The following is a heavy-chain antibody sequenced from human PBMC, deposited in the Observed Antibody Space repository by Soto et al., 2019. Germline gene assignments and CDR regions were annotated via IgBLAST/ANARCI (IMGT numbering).Heavy chain of an antibody. Sequence: TSETLSLTCTVSGGSSSSYYWSWIRQPPGKGLEWIGYIYYSGSTNYNPSLKSRVTISVDTSKNQFSLKLSSVTAADTAVYYCARDYYGDYASNWFDPWGQGTLVTVSS. CDR1: GGSSSSYY. CDR2: IYYSGST. J-gene: IGHJ5*02. V-gene: IGHV4-59*01. D-gene: IGHD4-17*01. CDR3: ARDYYGDYASNWFDP.